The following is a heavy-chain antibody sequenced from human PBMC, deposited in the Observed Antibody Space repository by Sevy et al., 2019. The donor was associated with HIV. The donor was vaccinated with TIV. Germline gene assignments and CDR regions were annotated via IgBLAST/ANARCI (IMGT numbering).Heavy chain of an antibody. J-gene: IGHJ4*02. CDR1: GDTFRKYV. Sequence: ASVKVSCKASGDTFRKYVISWVRQAPGQGLEWMGGIIPVYGTTNYAQTFQARVTFTADASTSTVYMELSRLRSEDTAVYDCARDMTCGGDCYYFDNWGQGTLVTVSS. CDR2: IIPVYGTT. CDR3: ARDMTCGGDCYYFDN. V-gene: IGHV1-69*13. D-gene: IGHD2-21*02.